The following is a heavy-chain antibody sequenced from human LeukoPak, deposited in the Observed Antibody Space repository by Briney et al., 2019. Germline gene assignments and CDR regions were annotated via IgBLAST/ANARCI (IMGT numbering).Heavy chain of an antibody. CDR3: ARDSPYSPPDS. D-gene: IGHD4-11*01. CDR2: INRYGSA. V-gene: IGHV4-34*01. CDR1: GGSFNTFY. Sequence: KPSETLSLTCAVYGGSFNTFYWSWIRQPPGKGLEWIGQINRYGSANYNPSLKSRVAISLDTSKNQFSLKVTSVTAADTAIYYCARDSPYSPPDSWGQGTLVTVSS. J-gene: IGHJ4*02.